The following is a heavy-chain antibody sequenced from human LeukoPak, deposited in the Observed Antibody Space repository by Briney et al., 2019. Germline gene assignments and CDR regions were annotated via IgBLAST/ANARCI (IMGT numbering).Heavy chain of an antibody. V-gene: IGHV3-30*02. CDR2: IRSDGINK. D-gene: IGHD3-10*01. CDR1: GFTFNNYG. J-gene: IGHJ6*03. Sequence: GESLKISCAASGFTFNNYGMHWVRQAPGKGLEWVAFIRSDGINKYHADSVKGRFTISRDNSKNTLYLQMNSLGAEDTAVYYCAKLGKTENHYGSGRFSYYYYMDVWGKGTTVTISS. CDR3: AKLGKTENHYGSGRFSYYYYMDV.